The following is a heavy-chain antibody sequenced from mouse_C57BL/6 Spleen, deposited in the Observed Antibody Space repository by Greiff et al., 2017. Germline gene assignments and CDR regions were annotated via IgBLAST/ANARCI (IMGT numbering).Heavy chain of an antibody. Sequence: VHVKQSGPELVKPGASVKMSCKASGYTFTDYNMHWVKQSHGKSLEWIGYINPNNGGTSYNQKFKGKATLTVNKSSSTAYMELRSLTSEDSAVYYCASRGYYYEWFAYWGQGTLVTVSA. CDR1: GYTFTDYN. CDR3: ASRGYYYEWFAY. J-gene: IGHJ3*01. D-gene: IGHD1-1*01. CDR2: INPNNGGT. V-gene: IGHV1-22*01.